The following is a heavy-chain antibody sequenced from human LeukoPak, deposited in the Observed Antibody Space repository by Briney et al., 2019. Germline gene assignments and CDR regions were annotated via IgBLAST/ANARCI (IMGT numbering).Heavy chain of an antibody. D-gene: IGHD3-22*01. CDR1: GYTFTSYD. V-gene: IGHV1-8*01. CDR2: MSPNSGNT. Sequence: ASAKVSCKASGYTFTSYDINWVRQATGQGLEWLGWMSPNSGNTGYAQKFQGRVTMTRDTSISTAYMELSSLRSEDTAVYYCARVPMIAGGDAFDIWRQGTMVTVSS. CDR3: ARVPMIAGGDAFDI. J-gene: IGHJ3*02.